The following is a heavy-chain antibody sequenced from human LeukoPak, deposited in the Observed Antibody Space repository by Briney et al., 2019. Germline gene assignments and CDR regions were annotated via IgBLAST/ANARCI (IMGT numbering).Heavy chain of an antibody. CDR2: IHYSGNT. V-gene: IGHV4-30-4*01. D-gene: IGHD4-23*01. Sequence: PSETLSLTRAVSGGSSRSGDYFWSWTRQPPGKGLEWIGHIHYSGNTYYNPSLKSRVSISVDTSKNQFSLKLSSVTAADTAVYYCARENNDYGGKKASDYWGQGTLVTVSS. CDR3: ARENNDYGGKKASDY. CDR1: GGSSRSGDYF. J-gene: IGHJ4*02.